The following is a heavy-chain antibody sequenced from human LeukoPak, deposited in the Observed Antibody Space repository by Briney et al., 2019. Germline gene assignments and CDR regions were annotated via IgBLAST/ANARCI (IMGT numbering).Heavy chain of an antibody. V-gene: IGHV4-39*01. CDR2: IYYSGST. Sequence: PSETLSLTCTVSGGSISSSGYYWGWIRQPPGKGLEWIGSIYYSGSTYSHPSLKSRVTISVDTSKNQFSLKLSSVTAADTAVYYCCSWEPDAFDIWGQGTMVTVSS. J-gene: IGHJ3*02. D-gene: IGHD1-26*01. CDR3: CSWEPDAFDI. CDR1: GGSISSSGYY.